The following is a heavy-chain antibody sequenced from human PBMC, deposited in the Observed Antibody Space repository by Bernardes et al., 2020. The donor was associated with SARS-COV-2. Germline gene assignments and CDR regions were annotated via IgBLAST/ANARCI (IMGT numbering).Heavy chain of an antibody. Sequence: GSLRLSCAASGFSVSDNYMSWVRQAPGKGLEWVSVIYRDGTTYHADSVKGRFTISRDNSKNTLYLQMNSLRAEDTSVYFCTRGLVGCSGGSCYLFWGQGTQVTVSS. D-gene: IGHD2-15*01. CDR1: GFSVSDNY. J-gene: IGHJ4*02. CDR3: TRGLVGCSGGSCYLF. CDR2: IYRDGTT. V-gene: IGHV3-53*01.